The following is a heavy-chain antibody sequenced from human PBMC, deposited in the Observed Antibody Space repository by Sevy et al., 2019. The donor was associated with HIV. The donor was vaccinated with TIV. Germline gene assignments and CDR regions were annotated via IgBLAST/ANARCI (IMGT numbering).Heavy chain of an antibody. V-gene: IGHV3-30*18. D-gene: IGHD3-16*01. CDR3: AKDTSEGENFDH. Sequence: GGSLRLSCAASGFTFSRYGMHWVRQAPGKGLEWVAVISYDGSNKYYAHSVKGRFTISRDNSKNTLYLQMNSLRTEDTAVYYCAKDTSEGENFDHWGQGTLVTVSS. CDR1: GFTFSRYG. J-gene: IGHJ4*02. CDR2: ISYDGSNK.